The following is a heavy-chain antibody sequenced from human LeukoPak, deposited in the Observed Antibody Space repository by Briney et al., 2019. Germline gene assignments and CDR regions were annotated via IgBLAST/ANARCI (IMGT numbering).Heavy chain of an antibody. J-gene: IGHJ3*02. D-gene: IGHD1-26*01. Sequence: SETLSLTCTVSGGSISTYYWSWIRQPPGKGLEWIGCIDYSGSTNYNPSLKSRVTISVDTSKNQFSLKLSSVTAADTAVYYCARDRRRELLHAFDIWGQGTMVTVSS. CDR3: ARDRRRELLHAFDI. CDR2: IDYSGST. V-gene: IGHV4-59*01. CDR1: GGSISTYY.